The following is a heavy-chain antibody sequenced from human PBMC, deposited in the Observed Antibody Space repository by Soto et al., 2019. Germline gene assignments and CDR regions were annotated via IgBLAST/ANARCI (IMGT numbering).Heavy chain of an antibody. V-gene: IGHV3-30*18. D-gene: IGHD3-10*01. J-gene: IGHJ4*02. Sequence: GGSLRLSCAASGFTFSSYGMHWVRRAPGKGLEWVAVISYDGSNKYYADSVKGRFTISRDNSKNTLYLQMNSLRAEDTAVYYCAKPMYYYGSGSYYNLAYWGQGTLVTVSS. CDR3: AKPMYYYGSGSYYNLAY. CDR2: ISYDGSNK. CDR1: GFTFSSYG.